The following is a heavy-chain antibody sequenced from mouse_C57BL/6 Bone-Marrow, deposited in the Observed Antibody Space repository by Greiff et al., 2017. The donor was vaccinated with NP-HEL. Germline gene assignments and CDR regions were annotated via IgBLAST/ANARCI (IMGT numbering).Heavy chain of an antibody. CDR2: ISDGGSYT. Sequence: EVKVVESGGGLVKPGGSLKLSCAASGFTFSSYAMSWVRQTPEKRLEWVATISDGGSYTYYPDNVKGRFTISRDNAKNNLYLQMSHLKSEDTAMYYCARDFPIYYDYDVGFAYWCQGTLVTVSA. CDR1: GFTFSSYA. CDR3: ARDFPIYYDYDVGFAY. D-gene: IGHD2-4*01. V-gene: IGHV5-4*01. J-gene: IGHJ3*01.